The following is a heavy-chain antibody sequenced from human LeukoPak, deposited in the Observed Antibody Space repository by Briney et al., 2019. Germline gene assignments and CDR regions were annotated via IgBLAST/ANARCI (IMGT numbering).Heavy chain of an antibody. CDR3: ASIAVAGSYFDY. CDR1: GGSLSSYY. Sequence: SETLSLTCTVSGGSLSSYYWSWIRQPAGKGLEWIGRIYTSGSTNYNPSLKSRVTISVDTSKNQFSLKLSSVTAADTAVYYCASIAVAGSYFDYWGQGTLVTVSS. V-gene: IGHV4-4*07. J-gene: IGHJ4*02. D-gene: IGHD6-19*01. CDR2: IYTSGST.